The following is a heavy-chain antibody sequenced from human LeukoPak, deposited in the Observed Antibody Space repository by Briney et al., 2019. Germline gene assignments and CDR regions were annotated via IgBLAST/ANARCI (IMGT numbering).Heavy chain of an antibody. CDR1: GGSLSDSSYY. CDR3: AREATHDDRGFDY. D-gene: IGHD3-9*01. Sequence: PSETLSLTCTVSGGSLSDSSYYWDWIRQPPGKGLEWIGSIYYSGSTYYTPSPKSRLTISVDTSKNQFSLKLSSVTAADTAVYYCAREATHDDRGFDYWGQGTLVTVSS. J-gene: IGHJ4*02. V-gene: IGHV4-39*02. CDR2: IYYSGST.